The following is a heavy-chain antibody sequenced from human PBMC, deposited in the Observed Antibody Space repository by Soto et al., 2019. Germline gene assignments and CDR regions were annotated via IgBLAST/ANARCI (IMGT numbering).Heavy chain of an antibody. Sequence: ASVKVSCKVSGYTLTELSMHWVRQAPGKGLEWMGGFDPEDGETIYAQKFQGRVTMTEDTSTDTAYMELSSLRSEDTAVYYCATANVLRFLEWLPRSLGGMDVWGQGTTVTVSS. CDR3: ATANVLRFLEWLPRSLGGMDV. J-gene: IGHJ6*02. CDR2: FDPEDGET. D-gene: IGHD3-3*01. CDR1: GYTLTELS. V-gene: IGHV1-24*01.